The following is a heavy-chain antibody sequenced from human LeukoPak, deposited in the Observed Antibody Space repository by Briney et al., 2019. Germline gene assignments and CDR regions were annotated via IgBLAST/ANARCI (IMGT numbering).Heavy chain of an antibody. D-gene: IGHD3-10*01. J-gene: IGHJ4*02. CDR2: ISTSSSYI. CDR1: GFTFNRYN. Sequence: GGSLRLSCAASGFTFNRYNMNWVRRAPGKGLEWVSSISTSSSYIYYADSVRGRFTISRDNAKNSLYLQMNSLRAEDTAVYYCARVTSGSSYRPFDYWGQGTLVTVSS. V-gene: IGHV3-21*01. CDR3: ARVTSGSSYRPFDY.